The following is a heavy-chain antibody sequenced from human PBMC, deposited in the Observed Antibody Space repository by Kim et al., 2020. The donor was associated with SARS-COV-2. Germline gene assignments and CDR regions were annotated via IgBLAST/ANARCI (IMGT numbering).Heavy chain of an antibody. D-gene: IGHD2-15*01. J-gene: IGHJ4*02. Sequence: GGSLRLSCAASGFTFSSYGMHWVRQAPGKGLEWVAVIWYDGSNKYYADSVKGRFTISRDNSKNTLYLQMNSLRAEDTAVYYCARDSHPLPVVVVALDYWGQGTLVTVSS. CDR1: GFTFSSYG. CDR2: IWYDGSNK. CDR3: ARDSHPLPVVVVALDY. V-gene: IGHV3-33*01.